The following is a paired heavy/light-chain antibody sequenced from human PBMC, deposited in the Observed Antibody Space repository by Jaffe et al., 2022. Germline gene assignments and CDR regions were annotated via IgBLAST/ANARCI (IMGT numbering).Light chain of an antibody. J-gene: IGKJ3*01. CDR1: QSISSY. V-gene: IGKV1-39*01. Sequence: DIQMTQSPSSLSASVGDRVTITCRASQSISSYLNWYQQKPGKAPKLLIYAASSLQSGVPSRFSGSGSGTDFTLTISSLQPEDFATYYCQQSYSTRFTFGPGTKVDIK. CDR3: QQSYSTRFT. CDR2: AAS.
Heavy chain of an antibody. CDR3: ARHIWDLGRFRGAKFDY. Sequence: QVQLQESGPGLVKPSETLSLTCAVSGYSISSGYYWGWIRQPPGKGLEWIGSIYHSGSTYYNPSLKSRVTISVDTSKNQFSLKLSSVTAADTAVYYCARHIWDLGRFRGAKFDYWGQGTLVTVSS. V-gene: IGHV4-38-2*01. CDR2: IYHSGST. D-gene: IGHD3-10*01. J-gene: IGHJ4*02. CDR1: GYSISSGYY.